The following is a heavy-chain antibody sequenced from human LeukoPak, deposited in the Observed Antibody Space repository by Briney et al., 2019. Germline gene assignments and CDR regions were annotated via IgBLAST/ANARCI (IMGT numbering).Heavy chain of an antibody. J-gene: IGHJ5*02. CDR1: GCSISSYY. V-gene: IGHV4-59*01. D-gene: IGHD3-22*01. Sequence: SETLSLTCTASGCSISSYYWSWLRQPPGKGLEWIGYIYYSGSTNYNPSLKSRVTISVDTSKNQFSLKLSSVTAADTAVYYCARVSSGYTNWFDPWGQGTLVTVSS. CDR3: ARVSSGYTNWFDP. CDR2: IYYSGST.